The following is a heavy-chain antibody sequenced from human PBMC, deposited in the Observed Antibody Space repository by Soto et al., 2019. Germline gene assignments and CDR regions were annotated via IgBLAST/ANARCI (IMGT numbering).Heavy chain of an antibody. CDR3: ARDRANYGDYVRDYGMDV. Sequence: ASVKVSCKASGYTFTSYYMHWVRQAPGQGLEWMGIINPSGGSTSYAQKFQGRVTMTRDTSTSTVYMELSSLRSEDTALYYCARDRANYGDYVRDYGMDVWGQGTTVTVSS. D-gene: IGHD4-17*01. CDR2: INPSGGST. J-gene: IGHJ6*02. V-gene: IGHV1-46*03. CDR1: GYTFTSYY.